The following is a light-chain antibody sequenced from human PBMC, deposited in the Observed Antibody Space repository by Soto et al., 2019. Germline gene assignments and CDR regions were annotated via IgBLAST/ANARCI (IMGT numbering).Light chain of an antibody. J-gene: IGLJ2*01. V-gene: IGLV1-40*01. CDR1: SSNIGAGYD. Sequence: QLVLTQPPSVSGAPGQRVTISCTGSSSNIGAGYDVHWYQQLPGTAPKLLIYGNSNRPSGVPDRFSGSKSGTSASLAITGFQAEDEADYYCQSYDSSLSGSGVVFGGGTKLTVL. CDR3: QSYDSSLSGSGVV. CDR2: GNS.